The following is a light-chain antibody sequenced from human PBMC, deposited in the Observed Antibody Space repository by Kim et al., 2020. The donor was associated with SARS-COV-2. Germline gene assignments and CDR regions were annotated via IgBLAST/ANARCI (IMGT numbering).Light chain of an antibody. CDR3: QSYGSSLWV. V-gene: IGLV6-57*01. Sequence: GKTVTISCTRSSGSIASNYVQWYQQRPGSSPTTVIYGDNQRPSGVPDRFSGSIDSSSDSASLTISGLKTEDEADYYCQSYGSSLWVFGGGTQLTVL. CDR1: SGSIASNY. CDR2: GDN. J-gene: IGLJ3*02.